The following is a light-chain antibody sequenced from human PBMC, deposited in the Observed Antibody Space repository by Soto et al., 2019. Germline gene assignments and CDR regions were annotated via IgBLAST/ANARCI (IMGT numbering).Light chain of an antibody. V-gene: IGKV1-39*01. CDR1: QSINSY. CDR3: QQSYSTHRT. Sequence: DIQLTQSPSSLSASVGDRVTVTCRASQSINSYLNWYQQEPGTAPKLLIYAASSLQSGVRSTFSGRGSGTDLTLTIRSMQPEDFATYCCQQSYSTHRTFGQGNRGGIK. CDR2: AAS. J-gene: IGKJ1*01.